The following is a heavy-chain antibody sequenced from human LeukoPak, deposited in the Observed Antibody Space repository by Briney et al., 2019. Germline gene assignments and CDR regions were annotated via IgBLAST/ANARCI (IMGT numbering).Heavy chain of an antibody. J-gene: IGHJ5*02. CDR2: INPNSGGT. CDR1: GYTFTGYY. V-gene: IGHV1-2*02. CDR3: ARAPKGYCSGGSCSQFDP. D-gene: IGHD2-15*01. Sequence: ASVKVSCKASGYTFTGYYMHWVRQAPGQGLEWMGWINPNSGGTNYAQKFQGRVTMTRDTSISTAYMELSRLRSDDTAVYYCARAPKGYCSGGSCSQFDPWGQGTLVTVSS.